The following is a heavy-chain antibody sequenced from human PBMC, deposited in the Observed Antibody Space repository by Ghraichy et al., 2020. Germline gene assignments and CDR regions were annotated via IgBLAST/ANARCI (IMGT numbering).Heavy chain of an antibody. V-gene: IGHV4-39*01. D-gene: IGHD3-3*01. CDR2: ISYRRGP. Sequence: SETLSLTCTVSGGSISQTNYYWGWIRQSPGKGLEWIGSISYRRGPYYNPSLQSRVTMSVDTSKNQFSLRLSSVTAADPAVYYCAKSKDPTRYDFWSGYSTYSLDVWGQGATVTVSS. CDR1: GGSISQTNYY. J-gene: IGHJ6*02. CDR3: AKSKDPTRYDFWSGYSTYSLDV.